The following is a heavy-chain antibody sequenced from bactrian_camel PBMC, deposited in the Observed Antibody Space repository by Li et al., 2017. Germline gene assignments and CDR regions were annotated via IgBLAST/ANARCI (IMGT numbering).Heavy chain of an antibody. J-gene: IGHJ4*01. D-gene: IGHD5*01. V-gene: IGHV3S40*01. CDR1: GYDARSYC. Sequence: QLVESGGGSVQSGGSLRLACAVSGYDARSYCMGWYRQAPGKGLEWVSTINSAGGSTYSADSVKGRFAISRDNAKNTVYLQMNSLKPEDTALYYCSVATTSGTFNYWGQGTQVTVS. CDR2: INSAGGST. CDR3: SVATTSGTFNY.